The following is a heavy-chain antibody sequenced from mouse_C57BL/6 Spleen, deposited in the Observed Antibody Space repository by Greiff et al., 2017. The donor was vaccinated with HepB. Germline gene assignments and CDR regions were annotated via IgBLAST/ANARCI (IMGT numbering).Heavy chain of an antibody. CDR2: ISDGGSYT. Sequence: EVQLQQSGGGLVKPGGSLKLSCAASGFTFSSYAMSWVRQTPEKRLEWVATISDGGSYTYYPDNVKGRFTISRDNAKNNLYLQMSHLKSEDTAMYYCARDPYYYGSSYDYFDYWGQGTTLTVSS. CDR1: GFTFSSYA. V-gene: IGHV5-4*01. J-gene: IGHJ2*01. CDR3: ARDPYYYGSSYDYFDY. D-gene: IGHD1-1*01.